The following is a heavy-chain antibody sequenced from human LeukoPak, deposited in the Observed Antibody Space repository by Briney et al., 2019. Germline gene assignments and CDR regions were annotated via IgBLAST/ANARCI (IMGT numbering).Heavy chain of an antibody. CDR2: ISSSGGST. Sequence: GGSLRLSCAASGFTFSSYAMSWVRQAPGKGLEWVSAISSSGGSTYYADSVKGRITISRDNSKNTLYLQMNSLRAEDTAVYYCALMLPNNWFDPWGQGTLVTVSS. J-gene: IGHJ5*02. D-gene: IGHD2-15*01. CDR3: ALMLPNNWFDP. V-gene: IGHV3-23*01. CDR1: GFTFSSYA.